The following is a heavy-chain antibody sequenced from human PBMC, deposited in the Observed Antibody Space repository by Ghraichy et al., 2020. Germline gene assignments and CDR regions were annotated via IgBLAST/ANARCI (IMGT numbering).Heavy chain of an antibody. Sequence: ASVKVSCKASGHTFTSYGINWVRQAPGQGLEWMGWTSAYNGNSNYAQKFQGRVTMTTDTSTRTVYMELRSLKSDDTAVYYCATAGGDAPMLKAFDYWGQGTLVTVSS. CDR1: GHTFTSYG. CDR2: TSAYNGNS. D-gene: IGHD3-16*01. J-gene: IGHJ4*02. CDR3: ATAGGDAPMLKAFDY. V-gene: IGHV1-18*04.